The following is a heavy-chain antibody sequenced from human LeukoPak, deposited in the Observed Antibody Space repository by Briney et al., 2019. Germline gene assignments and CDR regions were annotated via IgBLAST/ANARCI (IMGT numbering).Heavy chain of an antibody. D-gene: IGHD6-13*01. Sequence: PGGSLRLSCAASGFTFSSYWMSWVRQAPGKGLEWVANIKQDGSEKYYVDSVKGRFTISRDNAKNSLYLQMNSLRAEDTAVYYCARDVSSSWPGYFDYWGQGTLVTVSS. CDR3: ARDVSSSWPGYFDY. J-gene: IGHJ4*02. CDR2: IKQDGSEK. V-gene: IGHV3-7*01. CDR1: GFTFSSYW.